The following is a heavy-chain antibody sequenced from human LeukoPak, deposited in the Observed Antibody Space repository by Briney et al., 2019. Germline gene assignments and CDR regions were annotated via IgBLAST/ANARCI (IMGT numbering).Heavy chain of an antibody. Sequence: GASVKVSCKASGGTFSNHAISWVRQAPGQGLEWMGRIIPILGVANYAQKFQGRVSITADKSTGTAYMELSSLRSEDTAVYFCARAPGNDAFDIWGQGTMVTVSS. CDR2: IIPILGVA. J-gene: IGHJ3*02. V-gene: IGHV1-69*04. CDR1: GGTFSNHA. D-gene: IGHD7-27*01. CDR3: ARAPGNDAFDI.